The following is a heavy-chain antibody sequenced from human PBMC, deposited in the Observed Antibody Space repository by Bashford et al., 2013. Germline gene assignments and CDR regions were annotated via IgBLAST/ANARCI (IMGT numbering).Heavy chain of an antibody. V-gene: IGHV4-59*01. CDR3: ARERRGSSVGMDV. J-gene: IGHJ6*02. CDR2: XLQWST. Sequence: SETLPSPALSLVAPSLVLLVTGSGSPQGRDWSGLDIXLQWSTDYNPSLKSRVTISLVLSRNQFSLNLTSVTAADTAVYYCARERRGSSVGMDVWGQGTTVTVSS. CDR1: VAPSLVL. D-gene: IGHD2-2*01.